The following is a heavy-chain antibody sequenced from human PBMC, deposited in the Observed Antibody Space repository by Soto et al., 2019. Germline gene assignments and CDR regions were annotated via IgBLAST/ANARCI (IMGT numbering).Heavy chain of an antibody. CDR1: GYSFTTNW. J-gene: IGHJ3*02. CDR2: IYPADSDT. V-gene: IGHV5-51*01. CDR3: ARRPGSAFDI. Sequence: GESLKISCKASGYSFTTNWIGWVRQMPGKGLEWMGIIYPADSDTRYSPSFQGQVTISADKSISTAYLQWSSLKASDTAMYYCARRPGSAFDIWGQGTMVTVSS. D-gene: IGHD3-10*01.